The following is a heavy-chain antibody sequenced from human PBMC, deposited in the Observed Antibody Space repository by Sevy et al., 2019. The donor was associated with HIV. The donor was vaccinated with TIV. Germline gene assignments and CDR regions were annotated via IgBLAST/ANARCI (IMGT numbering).Heavy chain of an antibody. V-gene: IGHV3-15*07. CDR2: IKSKTDGGTI. J-gene: IGHJ5*02. CDR3: ARLIYDGGP. CDR1: GFTFSEAW. Sequence: GGSLRLSCAASGFTFSEAWMHWVRQAPGKGLEWVGRIKSKTDGGTIEYAAPVKDRFASSRDDSEDTLYLQMNSLKTEDTAVYYCARLIYDGGPWGQGTLVTVS. D-gene: IGHD2-15*01.